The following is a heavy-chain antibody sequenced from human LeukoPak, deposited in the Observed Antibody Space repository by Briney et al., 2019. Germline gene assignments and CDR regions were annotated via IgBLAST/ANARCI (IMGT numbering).Heavy chain of an antibody. CDR2: ISWDGGST. Sequence: GGSLRLSCAASGFTFDDYAMHWVRQAPGKGLEWVSLISWDGGSTYYTDSVKGRFTISRDNSKNSLYLQMNSLRAEDTALYYCAKDSSGYDGHFDYWGQGTLVTVSS. CDR3: AKDSSGYDGHFDY. J-gene: IGHJ4*02. V-gene: IGHV3-43D*03. CDR1: GFTFDDYA. D-gene: IGHD5-12*01.